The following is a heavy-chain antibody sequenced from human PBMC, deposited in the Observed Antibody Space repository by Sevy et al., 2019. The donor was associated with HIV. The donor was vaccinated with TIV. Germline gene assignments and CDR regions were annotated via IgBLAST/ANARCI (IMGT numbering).Heavy chain of an antibody. V-gene: IGHV3-48*02. CDR3: ARSVGGRVFMDY. J-gene: IGHJ4*02. CDR1: GFTFSSYS. CDR2: ISSSSSTI. Sequence: GGSLRLSCAASGFTFSSYSMNWVRQAPGKGLEWVSYISSSSSTIYYADSVKGRFAISRENAKNSLYLQMNSLGDEDTAVYYCARSVGGRVFMDYWGQGTLVTVSS. D-gene: IGHD3-10*01.